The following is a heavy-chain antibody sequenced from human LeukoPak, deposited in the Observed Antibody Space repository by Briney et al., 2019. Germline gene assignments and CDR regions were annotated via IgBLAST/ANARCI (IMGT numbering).Heavy chain of an antibody. CDR2: ISWDSGSI. CDR3: ARDIFSVAGPDLDC. J-gene: IGHJ4*02. V-gene: IGHV3-9*01. D-gene: IGHD6-19*01. CDR1: GFTFDNYA. Sequence: GWSLGLSCAASGFTFDNYAMHWVRQTPGKGLGWVSGISWDSGSINYADSVKGRFTISRDNAKNSLFLQMNSLRTEDTALYYCARDIFSVAGPDLDCWGQGTQVTVSS.